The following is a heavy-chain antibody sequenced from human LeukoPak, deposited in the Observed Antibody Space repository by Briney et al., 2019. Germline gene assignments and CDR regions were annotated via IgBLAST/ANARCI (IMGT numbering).Heavy chain of an antibody. J-gene: IGHJ5*02. V-gene: IGHV4-31*03. D-gene: IGHD2-15*01. CDR3: ARAEYCSGGSCYSFVWFDP. Sequence: SQTLSLTCTVSGGSISRGGYYWSWIRQHPGKGLEWIGYIHYSGNTYYNPSLKSRVTMSVDTSNDQFSLKLNSVTAADTAVYYCARAEYCSGGSCYSFVWFDPWGQGTLVTVSS. CDR1: GGSISRGGYY. CDR2: IHYSGNT.